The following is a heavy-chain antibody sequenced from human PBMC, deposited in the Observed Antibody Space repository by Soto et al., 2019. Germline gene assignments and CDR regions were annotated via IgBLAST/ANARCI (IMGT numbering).Heavy chain of an antibody. J-gene: IGHJ4*02. D-gene: IGHD6-13*01. CDR2: ISAYNGNT. CDR3: AGTKIAAAGIGTFDY. CDR1: GYTFTSYG. Sequence: AASVKVSCKASGYTFTSYGISWVRQAPGQGLEWMGWISAYNGNTNYAQKLQGRVTMTTDTSTSTAYMELRSLRSDDTAVYYCAGTKIAAAGIGTFDYWGQGTLVTVSS. V-gene: IGHV1-18*01.